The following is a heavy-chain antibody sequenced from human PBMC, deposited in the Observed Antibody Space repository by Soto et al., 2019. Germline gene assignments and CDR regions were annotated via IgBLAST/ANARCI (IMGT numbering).Heavy chain of an antibody. V-gene: IGHV3-33*01. CDR2: IWYDGSNK. D-gene: IGHD4-17*01. Sequence: GGSLRLSCAASGFTFSSYGMHWVRQAPGKGLEWVAVIWYDGSNKYYADSVKGRFTISRDNSKNTLYLQMNSLRAEDTAVYYCARVYGDYSRNWFDPWGQGTLVTVSS. CDR3: ARVYGDYSRNWFDP. J-gene: IGHJ5*02. CDR1: GFTFSSYG.